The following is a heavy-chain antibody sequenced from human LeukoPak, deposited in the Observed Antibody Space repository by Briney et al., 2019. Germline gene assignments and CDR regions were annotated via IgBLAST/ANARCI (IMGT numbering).Heavy chain of an antibody. CDR2: IYSSGST. V-gene: IGHV4-4*07. CDR3: ASGDDYSNYYFNY. CDR1: GDSISGYY. J-gene: IGHJ4*02. Sequence: NPSETLSLTCTVSGDSISGYYWSWIRQPAGKGLEWIGRIYSSGSTSYNPSLKSRVTMSVDTSKNQFSLKLSSVTAADTAVYYCASGDDYSNYYFNYWGQGTLVTVSS. D-gene: IGHD4-11*01.